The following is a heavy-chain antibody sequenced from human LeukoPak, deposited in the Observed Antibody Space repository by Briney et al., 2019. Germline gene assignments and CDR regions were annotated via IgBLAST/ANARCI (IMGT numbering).Heavy chain of an antibody. CDR1: GFTFSDYY. J-gene: IGHJ4*02. CDR2: ISSSGSTI. CDR3: ARVYGSGRAQFYGY. V-gene: IGHV3-11*04. D-gene: IGHD3-10*01. Sequence: GGSLRLSCAASGFTFSDYYRSWIRQAPGKGLECVSYISSSGSTIYYADSVKGRFTISRDNAKNSLYLQMNSLRAEDTAVYYCARVYGSGRAQFYGYWGQGTLVTVSS.